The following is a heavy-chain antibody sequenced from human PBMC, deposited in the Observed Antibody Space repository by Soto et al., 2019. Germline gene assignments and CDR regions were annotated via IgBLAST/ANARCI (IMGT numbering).Heavy chain of an antibody. CDR2: ISSSSSYI. V-gene: IGHV3-21*01. CDR3: ARAYSGSYYSTH. D-gene: IGHD1-26*01. CDR1: GCTFSTYS. Sequence: GGSLRLSCAASGCTFSTYSMNWARQAPGKGLEWVSSISSSSSYIYYADSVKGRFTTSRDNAKNSLYLQMNSLRAEDAAVYYCARAYSGSYYSTHWGQGTLVTVSS. J-gene: IGHJ4*02.